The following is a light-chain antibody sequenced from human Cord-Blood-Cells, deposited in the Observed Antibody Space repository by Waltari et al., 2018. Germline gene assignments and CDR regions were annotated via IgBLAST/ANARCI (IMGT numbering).Light chain of an antibody. CDR1: SSYVGGYNY. V-gene: IGLV2-14*01. Sequence: QSALTQPASVSGSPGQSITISCTGTSSYVGGYNYVSWYQQHPGKAPKLMIYDVSNRPAGVSSRFSGSKSRNAAPLTISGLQAEDEADYSCSSYTSSSTLVFGGGTKLTVL. J-gene: IGLJ2*01. CDR3: SSYTSSSTLV. CDR2: DVS.